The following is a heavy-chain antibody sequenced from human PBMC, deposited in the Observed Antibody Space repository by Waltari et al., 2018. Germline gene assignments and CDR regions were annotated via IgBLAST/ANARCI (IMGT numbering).Heavy chain of an antibody. D-gene: IGHD5-18*01. Sequence: QVQLQESGPGLVKPSETLSLTCTVSGGSTRSHYWCWVRQPAGKGVEWIGRIYPSGKSDYNPSFDSRVTMSLGTSENKFSLKLRSVTAADTALYYCTRGPGADAAVITSGPYHHAMGVWGQGTTVIVSS. CDR1: GGSTRSHY. J-gene: IGHJ6*02. V-gene: IGHV4-4*07. CDR3: TRGPGADAAVITSGPYHHAMGV. CDR2: IYPSGKS.